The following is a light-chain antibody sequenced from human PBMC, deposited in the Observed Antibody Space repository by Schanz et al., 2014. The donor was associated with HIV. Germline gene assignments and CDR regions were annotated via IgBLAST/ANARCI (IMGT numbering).Light chain of an antibody. V-gene: IGLV1-40*01. J-gene: IGLJ2*01. CDR3: QSYDKSLSVVV. Sequence: SVLTQPPSVSGAPGQRVTISCTGSNSNIGAGYDVHWYQQLPGTAPKLLIYGNSNRPSGVPDRFSGSRSGTSAYLAITGLQADDEADYYCQSYDKSLSVVVFGGGTKLTVL. CDR1: NSNIGAGYD. CDR2: GNS.